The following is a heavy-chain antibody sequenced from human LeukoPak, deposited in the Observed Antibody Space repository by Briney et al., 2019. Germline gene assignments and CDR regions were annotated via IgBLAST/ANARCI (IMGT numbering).Heavy chain of an antibody. CDR1: GFTFVDYG. V-gene: IGHV3-9*01. CDR3: AKVGIGAFDI. CDR2: ISWNSGSI. J-gene: IGHJ3*02. Sequence: PGGSLRLSCAASGFTFVDYGMSWVRQAPGKGLEWVSGISWNSGSIGYADSVKGRFTISRDNAKNSLYLQMNSLRAEDTALYYCAKVGIGAFDIWGQGTMVTVSS. D-gene: IGHD1-14*01.